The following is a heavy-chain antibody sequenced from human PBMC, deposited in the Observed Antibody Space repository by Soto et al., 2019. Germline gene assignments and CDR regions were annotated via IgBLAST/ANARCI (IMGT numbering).Heavy chain of an antibody. J-gene: IGHJ4*02. CDR3: AKDRNYDFWSGYTDY. CDR2: ISGSGGST. CDR1: GFTFSSYA. Sequence: EVQLLESGGGLVQPGGSLRLSCAASGFTFSSYAMSWVRQAPGKGLEWVSAISGSGGSTYYADSVKGRFTISRDNSKNTLYLQMNSLRAEDTAIYYCAKDRNYDFWSGYTDYWGQGTLVTVSS. V-gene: IGHV3-23*01. D-gene: IGHD3-3*01.